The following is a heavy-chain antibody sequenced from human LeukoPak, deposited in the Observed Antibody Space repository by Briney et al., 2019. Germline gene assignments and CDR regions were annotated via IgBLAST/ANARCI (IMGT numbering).Heavy chain of an antibody. D-gene: IGHD3-22*01. CDR1: GFTFSSYS. J-gene: IGHJ4*02. CDR2: ISSSSSYI. Sequence: PGGSLRLSCAASGFTFSSYSMNWVRQAPGKGLEWVSSISSSSSYIYYADSVKGRFTISRDNAKNSPYLQMNSLRAEDTAVYYCARDTYNYYYDSSGYSKPFDYWGQGTLVTVSS. CDR3: ARDTYNYYYDSSGYSKPFDY. V-gene: IGHV3-21*01.